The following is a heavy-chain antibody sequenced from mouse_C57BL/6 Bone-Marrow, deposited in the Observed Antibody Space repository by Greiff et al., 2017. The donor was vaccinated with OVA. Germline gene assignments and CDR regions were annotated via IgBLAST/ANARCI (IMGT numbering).Heavy chain of an antibody. D-gene: IGHD1-1*01. CDR3: ALTGVYTEKDFDV. CDR1: GFNIKNTY. CDR2: INPANGNT. Sequence: VQLQQSVAELVRPGASVKLSCTASGFNIKNTYMHWVKQRPEQGLEWIGRINPANGNTKYAPKFQGQATITTDTSSNTAYLQLSSLTSEDTAIYDCALTGVYTEKDFDVWGTGTTVTVSS. J-gene: IGHJ1*03. V-gene: IGHV14-3*01.